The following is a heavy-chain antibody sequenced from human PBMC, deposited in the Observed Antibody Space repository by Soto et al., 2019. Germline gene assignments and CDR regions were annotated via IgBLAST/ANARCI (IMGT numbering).Heavy chain of an antibody. J-gene: IGHJ5*02. CDR3: VRDSPTKLEDADTVASWFDP. D-gene: IGHD1-1*01. CDR2: INGDGSTT. CDR1: GFNFNFFW. V-gene: IGHV3-74*01. Sequence: EALLVESGGGLVQPGGSLRLSCAASGFNFNFFWMHWVRQAPGKGLVWVSRINGDGSTTDYADSVKGRFTISRDNAKNTLFLQMDSLRVEVTAVYYCVRDSPTKLEDADTVASWFDPWGQGTLVTVSS.